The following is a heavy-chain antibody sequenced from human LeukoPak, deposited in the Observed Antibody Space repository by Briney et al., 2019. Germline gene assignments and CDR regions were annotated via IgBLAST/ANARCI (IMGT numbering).Heavy chain of an antibody. V-gene: IGHV1-46*03. CDR3: ARDVRELPRADAIDI. J-gene: IGHJ3*02. D-gene: IGHD1-26*01. CDR1: GYTYTSYY. Sequence: ASVKVSCKASGYTYTSYYMHWVRQAPGQGLEWMGIINPSGGSTSYPQKFQGRVTMTRETSTSTIYMELSSLRSEDTAVYYCARDVRELPRADAIDIWSQGTMVTVSS. CDR2: INPSGGST.